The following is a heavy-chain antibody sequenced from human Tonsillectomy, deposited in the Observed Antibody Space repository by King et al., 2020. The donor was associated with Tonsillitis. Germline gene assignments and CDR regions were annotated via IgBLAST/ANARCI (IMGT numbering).Heavy chain of an antibody. V-gene: IGHV3-33*01. J-gene: IGHJ6*03. D-gene: IGHD3-3*01. CDR1: GFTFRSYG. Sequence: VQLVESGGGVVQTGRSLRLSCAASGFTFRSYGMHWVRQAPGKGLEWVAVIWYDGRNKYYGDSVKGRFTISRDNSKNTLYLEMKSLRAEDTAVYYCARMDNDFRGGYYNADYHYYYLDVWGKGTTVTVSS. CDR2: IWYDGRNK. CDR3: ARMDNDFRGGYYNADYHYYYLDV.